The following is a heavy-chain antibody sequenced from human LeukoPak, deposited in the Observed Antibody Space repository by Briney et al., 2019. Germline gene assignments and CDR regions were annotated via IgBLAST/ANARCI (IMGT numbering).Heavy chain of an antibody. D-gene: IGHD6-13*01. J-gene: IGHJ6*03. V-gene: IGHV4-39*07. CDR1: GGSISSSSYY. Sequence: SETLSLTCTVSGGSISSSSYYWGWIRQPPGKGLEWIGSIYYSGSTYYNPSLKSRVTISVDTSKNQFSLKLSSVTAADTAVYYCARLIAAAGTVSGNYYYYYYMDVWGKGTTVTVSS. CDR2: IYYSGST. CDR3: ARLIAAAGTVSGNYYYYYYMDV.